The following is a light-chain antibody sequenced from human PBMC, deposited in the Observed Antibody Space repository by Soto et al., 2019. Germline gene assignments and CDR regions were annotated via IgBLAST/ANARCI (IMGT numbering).Light chain of an antibody. V-gene: IGKV1-39*01. J-gene: IGKJ4*01. CDR2: AAS. CDR3: QQVNSFPRT. Sequence: DIQMTQSPSSVSASVGDRITITCRASQTLNNYLTWFQQKPGKAPKVLIYAASTLQSGVPSRFSGSGSGAEFTLTISSLQPEDFATYYCQQVNSFPRTFGGGTKVDSK. CDR1: QTLNNY.